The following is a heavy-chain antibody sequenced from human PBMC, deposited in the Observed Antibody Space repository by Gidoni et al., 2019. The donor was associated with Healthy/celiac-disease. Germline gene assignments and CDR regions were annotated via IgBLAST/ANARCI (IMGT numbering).Heavy chain of an antibody. CDR1: GFTFRSYA. V-gene: IGHV3-23*01. Sequence: EVQLLESGGGLVQPGGSLRLSCAASGFTFRSYAMSWVRQAPGKGLEWVSAISGSGGSTYYADSVKGRFTISRDNSKNTLYLQMNSLRAEDTAVYYCAKSGVMITFGGSYYFDYWGQGTLVTVSS. CDR3: AKSGVMITFGGSYYFDY. D-gene: IGHD3-16*01. CDR2: ISGSGGST. J-gene: IGHJ4*02.